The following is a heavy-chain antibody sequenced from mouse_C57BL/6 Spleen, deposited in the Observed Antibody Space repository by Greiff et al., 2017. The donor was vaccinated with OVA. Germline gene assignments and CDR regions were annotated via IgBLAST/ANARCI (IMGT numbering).Heavy chain of an antibody. Sequence: VQLQQSGAELVRPGASVKLSCTASGFNIKDDYMHWVKQRPEQGLEWIGWIDPENGDTEYASKFQGKATITADTSSNTAYLQLSSLTSEDTAVYYCTTGSTGTGYFDVWGTGTTVTVSS. D-gene: IGHD4-1*02. CDR2: IDPENGDT. CDR3: TTGSTGTGYFDV. J-gene: IGHJ1*03. V-gene: IGHV14-4*01. CDR1: GFNIKDDY.